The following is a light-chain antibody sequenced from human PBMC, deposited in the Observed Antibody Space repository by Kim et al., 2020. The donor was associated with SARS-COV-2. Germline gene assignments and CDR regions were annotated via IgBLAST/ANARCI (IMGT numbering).Light chain of an antibody. CDR1: NLGNKY. CDR3: QASDSNTVV. V-gene: IGLV3-1*01. CDR2: QDN. Sequence: SYELNQPPSVSVSPGQTASITCSGENLGNKYACWYQQKPGQSPMLVIYQDNKRPSGIPERISGSNSGNTATLTISGTQAMDEADYLCQASDSNTVVFGGGAQLSDL. J-gene: IGLJ2*01.